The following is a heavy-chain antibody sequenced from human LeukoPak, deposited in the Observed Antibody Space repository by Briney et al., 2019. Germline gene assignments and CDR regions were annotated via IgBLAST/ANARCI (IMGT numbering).Heavy chain of an antibody. CDR2: ISSSGSTI. Sequence: GGSLRLSCAASGFTFSSYEMNWVRQAPGKGLEWVSYISSSGSTIYYADSVKGRFTISRDNAKNSLYLQMNSLRAEDTAVYSCARDGPVACSSTSCYADYFDYWGQGTLVTVSS. CDR1: GFTFSSYE. J-gene: IGHJ4*02. D-gene: IGHD2-2*01. CDR3: ARDGPVACSSTSCYADYFDY. V-gene: IGHV3-48*03.